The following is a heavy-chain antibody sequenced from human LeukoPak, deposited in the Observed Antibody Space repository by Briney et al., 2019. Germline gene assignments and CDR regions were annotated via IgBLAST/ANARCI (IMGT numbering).Heavy chain of an antibody. J-gene: IGHJ4*02. CDR3: AGRTYYYDSSGYLY. D-gene: IGHD3-22*01. CDR1: GDSISNYY. CDR2: IYYSGGT. Sequence: NTSETLSLTCTVSGDSISNYYWSWIRQPPGKGLEWIGYIYYSGGTYYNPSLKSRVTISVDTSKNQFSLKLSSVTAADTAVYYCAGRTYYYDSSGYLYWGQGTLVTVSS. V-gene: IGHV4-59*04.